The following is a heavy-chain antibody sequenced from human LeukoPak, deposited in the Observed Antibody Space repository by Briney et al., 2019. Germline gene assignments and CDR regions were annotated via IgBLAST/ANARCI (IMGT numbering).Heavy chain of an antibody. D-gene: IGHD3-9*01. Sequence: ASVKVSCKASGYTFTSYGISWVRQAPGQGLEWMGLISAYNGNTNYAQKLQGRVTMTTDTSTSTAYMELRSLRSDDTAVYYCARGVYDILTGYYPTFDYWGQGTLVTVSS. CDR2: ISAYNGNT. J-gene: IGHJ4*02. CDR1: GYTFTSYG. CDR3: ARGVYDILTGYYPTFDY. V-gene: IGHV1-18*01.